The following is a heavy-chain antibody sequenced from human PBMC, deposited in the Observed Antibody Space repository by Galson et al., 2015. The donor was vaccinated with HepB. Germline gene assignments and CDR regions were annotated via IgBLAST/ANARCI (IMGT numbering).Heavy chain of an antibody. CDR3: ARELPPIPYIVVVPAAIGLLGY. CDR1: GYTFTGYY. D-gene: IGHD2-2*01. V-gene: IGHV1-2*04. CDR2: INPNSGGT. J-gene: IGHJ4*02. Sequence: SVKVSCKASGYTFTGYYMHWVRQAPGQGLEWMGWINPNSGGTNYAQKFQGWVTMTRDTSISTAYMELSRLRSDDTAVYYCARELPPIPYIVVVPAAIGLLGYWGQGTLVTVSS.